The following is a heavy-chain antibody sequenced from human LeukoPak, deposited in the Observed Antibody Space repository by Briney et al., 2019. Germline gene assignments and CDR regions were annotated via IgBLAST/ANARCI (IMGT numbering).Heavy chain of an antibody. CDR3: ARGLVDTAIDI. J-gene: IGHJ3*02. Sequence: ASVKVSCKASGGTFSSYAISWVRQAPGQGLEWMGGIIPIFGTANYAQKFQGRVTITADESTSTAYMELSSLRSEDTAVYYCARGLVDTAIDIWGQGTMFTVSS. CDR2: IIPIFGTA. CDR1: GGTFSSYA. V-gene: IGHV1-69*13. D-gene: IGHD5-18*01.